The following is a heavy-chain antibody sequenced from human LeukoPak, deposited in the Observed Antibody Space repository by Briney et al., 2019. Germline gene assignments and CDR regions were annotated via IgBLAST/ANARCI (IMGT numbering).Heavy chain of an antibody. D-gene: IGHD6-13*01. Sequence: PGGSLRLSRATSGFTFDDYAMHWVRQAPGKGLEWVSLIIDDGSVTYYADSVKGRFTISRDNSKNSLYLQMNSLRAEDTAFYYCAKGLGTRSNWLDPWGQGTLVTVSS. CDR3: AKGLGTRSNWLDP. CDR1: GFTFDDYA. CDR2: IIDDGSVT. J-gene: IGHJ5*02. V-gene: IGHV3-43*02.